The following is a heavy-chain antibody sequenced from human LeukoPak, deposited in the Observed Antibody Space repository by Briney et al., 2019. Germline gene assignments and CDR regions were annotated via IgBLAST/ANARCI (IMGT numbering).Heavy chain of an antibody. CDR3: ASYNYYDSSGQIDY. CDR1: GFIFDDYG. V-gene: IGHV3-20*04. CDR2: INWNGGST. Sequence: GGSLRLSCAASGFIFDDYGMSWVRQAPGKGLEWVSGINWNGGSTGYVDSVKGRFTISRDNAKNSLYLQMNSLRAEDTAVYYCASYNYYDSSGQIDYWGQGTLVTVSS. D-gene: IGHD3-22*01. J-gene: IGHJ4*02.